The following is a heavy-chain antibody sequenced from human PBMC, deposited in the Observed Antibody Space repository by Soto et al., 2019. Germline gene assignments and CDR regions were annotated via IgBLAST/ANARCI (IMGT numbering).Heavy chain of an antibody. J-gene: IGHJ3*02. CDR3: ARRISVAGNDAFDS. D-gene: IGHD6-19*01. Sequence: GESLKISCKGSGYTFTTYWITWVRQMPGKGLEWMGRIDPTDSYSDYSPSFQGHVTISTDKSISTAYLQWSSLKASDTAMYYCARRISVAGNDAFDSSGQGTMVTLSS. CDR2: IDPTDSYS. V-gene: IGHV5-10-1*01. CDR1: GYTFTTYW.